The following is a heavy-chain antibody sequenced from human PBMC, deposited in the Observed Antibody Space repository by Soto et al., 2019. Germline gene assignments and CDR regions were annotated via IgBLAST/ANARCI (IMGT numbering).Heavy chain of an antibody. Sequence: QVQLQESSPGLVEPSQTLSLTCTVSGGSISGAGYYWSWIRQNPGKGLEWIGYIYYSGTTYYNPSLKSRLTISVDTSKTQLSLNLKSVTAADTAVYYCARAWTAAAGWANWFDLWGQGTLVTVSS. CDR2: IYYSGTT. V-gene: IGHV4-31*03. D-gene: IGHD6-13*01. CDR3: ARAWTAAAGWANWFDL. CDR1: GGSISGAGYY. J-gene: IGHJ5*02.